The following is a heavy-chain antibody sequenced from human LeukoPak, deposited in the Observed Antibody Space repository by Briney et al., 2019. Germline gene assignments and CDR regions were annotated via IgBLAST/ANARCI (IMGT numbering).Heavy chain of an antibody. Sequence: PGGSLRLSCAASGFTFSSYEMNWVRQAPGKGLEWVSYISSSGSTIYYADSVKGRFTISRDDAKNSLYLQMNSLRAEDTAVYYCAKDRPNDSSGHFDYWGQGTLVTVSS. CDR1: GFTFSSYE. CDR3: AKDRPNDSSGHFDY. CDR2: ISSSGSTI. D-gene: IGHD3-22*01. J-gene: IGHJ4*02. V-gene: IGHV3-48*03.